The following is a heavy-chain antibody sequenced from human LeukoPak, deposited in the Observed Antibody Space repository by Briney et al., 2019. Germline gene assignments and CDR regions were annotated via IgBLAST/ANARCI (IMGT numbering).Heavy chain of an antibody. J-gene: IGHJ4*02. CDR3: ARDRQWLDYYFDY. Sequence: PGGSLRLSCAASGFTFSSYEMNWVRQAPGKGLEWVSYISSSGSTIYYADSVKGRFTISRDNAKNSLYLQMNSLRAEDTALYYCARDRQWLDYYFDYWGQGTLVTVSS. D-gene: IGHD6-19*01. CDR2: ISSSGSTI. V-gene: IGHV3-48*03. CDR1: GFTFSSYE.